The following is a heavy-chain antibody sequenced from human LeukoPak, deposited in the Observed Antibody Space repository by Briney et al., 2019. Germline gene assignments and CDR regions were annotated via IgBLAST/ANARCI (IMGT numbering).Heavy chain of an antibody. CDR1: GLTFSHAW. J-gene: IGHJ3*02. CDR3: AKDMWGAFDI. V-gene: IGHV3-15*01. Sequence: AGGSLRLSCVASGLTFSHAWMSWVRQAPGKGLEWLGRIKGEPDGWTTDYATPVKGRFTISRDDSKNTLYLQMGSLRAEDTAVYYCAKDMWGAFDIWGQGTMVTVSS. CDR2: IKGEPDGWTT. D-gene: IGHD1-26*01.